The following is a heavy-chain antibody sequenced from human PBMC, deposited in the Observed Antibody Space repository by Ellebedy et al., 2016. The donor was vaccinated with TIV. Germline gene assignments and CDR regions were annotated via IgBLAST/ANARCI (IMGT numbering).Heavy chain of an antibody. V-gene: IGHV3-33*08. J-gene: IGHJ5*02. D-gene: IGHD6-19*01. Sequence: GESLKTSCAASGFTFSTYGMHWVRQTTGQGLEWVAVIWYDGSKKYYGDSVKGRFTISRDNSKNTMYLEMNSLRAEETAVYYCARDRGSGWYEAWFDPWGQGTRVTVSS. CDR3: ARDRGSGWYEAWFDP. CDR1: GFTFSTYG. CDR2: IWYDGSKK.